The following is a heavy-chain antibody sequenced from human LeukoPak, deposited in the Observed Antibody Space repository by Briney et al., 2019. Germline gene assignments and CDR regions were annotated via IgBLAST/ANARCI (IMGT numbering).Heavy chain of an antibody. Sequence: SVKVSCKASGGTFSSYAISWVRQPPGQGLEWMGGIIPIFGTANYAQKFQGRVTITADKSTSTAYMELSSLRSEDTAVYYCARDLPYSSGSLGYWGQGTLVTVSS. V-gene: IGHV1-69*06. J-gene: IGHJ4*02. CDR1: GGTFSSYA. CDR2: IIPIFGTA. CDR3: ARDLPYSSGSLGY. D-gene: IGHD6-19*01.